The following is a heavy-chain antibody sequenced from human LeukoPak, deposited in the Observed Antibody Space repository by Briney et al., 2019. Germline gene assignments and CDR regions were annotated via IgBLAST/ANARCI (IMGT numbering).Heavy chain of an antibody. J-gene: IGHJ3*02. V-gene: IGHV4-30-2*01. D-gene: IGHD2-15*01. CDR3: ARGKMTQEGYCSGGSCPKAFDI. Sequence: PSQTLSLTCAVSGGSISSGGYSWSWIRQPPGKGLEWIGYIYHSGSTYYNPSLKSRVTISVDRSKNQSSLKLSSVTAADTAVYYCARGKMTQEGYCSGGSCPKAFDIWGQGTMVTVSS. CDR2: IYHSGST. CDR1: GGSISSGGYS.